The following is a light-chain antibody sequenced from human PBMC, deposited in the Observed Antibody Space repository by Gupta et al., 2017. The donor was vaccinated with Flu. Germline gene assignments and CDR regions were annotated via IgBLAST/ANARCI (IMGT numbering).Light chain of an antibody. J-gene: IGLJ2*01. CDR1: FSNIGSNT. CDR3: AAWDDGLGGHVI. V-gene: IGLV1-44*01. CDR2: SSD. Sequence: QSVLTQPPSASGTPGQRVTISCSGGFSNIGSNTVNWYQQLPGTAPRLLIYSSDQRPSGVPDRFSGSKSGPSASLAISGLQSEDEADYYCAAWDDGLGGHVIFGGGTKLTVL.